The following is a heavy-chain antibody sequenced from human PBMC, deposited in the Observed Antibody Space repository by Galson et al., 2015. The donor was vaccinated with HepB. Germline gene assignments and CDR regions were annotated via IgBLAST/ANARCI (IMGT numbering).Heavy chain of an antibody. CDR2: IWYDGSNR. CDR3: ARDESPTTVTALPDY. CDR1: GFSLSGYG. J-gene: IGHJ4*02. D-gene: IGHD4-17*01. V-gene: IGHV3-33*01. Sequence: SLRLSCAASGFSLSGYGMHWVRQAPGKGLEWVAVIWYDGSNRYYGDSVKGRFTISRDNSKNTLYLQMNSLRAEDTAVYYCARDESPTTVTALPDYWGQGTLVTVSS.